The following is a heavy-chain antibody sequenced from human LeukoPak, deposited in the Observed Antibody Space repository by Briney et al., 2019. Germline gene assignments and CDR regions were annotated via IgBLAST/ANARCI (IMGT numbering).Heavy chain of an antibody. CDR1: GFTFSSYA. CDR2: ISGSGGIT. Sequence: PGGSLRLSCAASGFTFSSYAMSWVRQAPGKGLGWVSAISGSGGITYYADSVKGRFTISRDNSKNTLYLQMNSLRAEDTAVYYCAKGEYSSSSPFDHWGQGTLVTVYS. CDR3: AKGEYSSSSPFDH. V-gene: IGHV3-23*01. J-gene: IGHJ5*02. D-gene: IGHD6-6*01.